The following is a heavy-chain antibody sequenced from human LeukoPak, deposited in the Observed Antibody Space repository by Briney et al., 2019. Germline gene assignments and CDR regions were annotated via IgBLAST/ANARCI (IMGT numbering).Heavy chain of an antibody. CDR2: ISYDVSKN. V-gene: IGHV3-30*18. J-gene: IGHJ6*02. CDR1: GFIFSSFG. D-gene: IGHD3-10*01. Sequence: PGGSLRLSCVASGFIFSSFGMHWVRQAPGKGLEWVAAISYDVSKNYYADSVRGRFTISRDNSKNTLYLQMNSLRAEDTAVYYCAKSRVRGSQLYYAMDVWGQGTTVTVSS. CDR3: AKSRVRGSQLYYAMDV.